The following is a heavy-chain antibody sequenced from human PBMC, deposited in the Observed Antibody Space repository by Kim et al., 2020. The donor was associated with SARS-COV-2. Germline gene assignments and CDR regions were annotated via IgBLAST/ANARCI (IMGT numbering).Heavy chain of an antibody. J-gene: IGHJ1*01. Sequence: YADSLKGRVTVTRENSKNTLYIQMNSLRPEDRAVYYCAAATVIIWYLLPGHWGQRTLVTISS. D-gene: IGHD4-17*01. V-gene: IGHV3-30*02. CDR3: AAATVIIWYLLPGH.